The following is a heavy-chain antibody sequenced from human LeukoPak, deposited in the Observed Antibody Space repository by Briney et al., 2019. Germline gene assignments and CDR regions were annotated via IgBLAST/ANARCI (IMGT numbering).Heavy chain of an antibody. V-gene: IGHV4-4*02. CDR3: ARSPTKRVPEDY. Sequence: SETLSLTCAVSSGSIFRSNWWSWVRQPPGKGLEWIGQIFHSGSTSYSPSLKSRVTISVDKSKNQFSLRLTFVTAADTAVYYCARSPTKRVPEDYWGQGTLVTVSS. D-gene: IGHD2-2*01. CDR2: IFHSGST. CDR1: SGSIFRSNW. J-gene: IGHJ4*02.